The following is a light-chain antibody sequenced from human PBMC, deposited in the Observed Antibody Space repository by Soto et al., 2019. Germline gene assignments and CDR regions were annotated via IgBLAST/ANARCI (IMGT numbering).Light chain of an antibody. V-gene: IGKV1-5*01. J-gene: IGKJ4*01. CDR3: QQYESYSPLT. Sequence: DIQMTQSPSILSSSVGDRVTITCRASQSIRSWLAWYQQKPGKAPKLLIYDAYSLESGVPSRFSGRRSGTESTLTIAGLQPEDFATYYCQQYESYSPLTFGGGTKVDI. CDR1: QSIRSW. CDR2: DAY.